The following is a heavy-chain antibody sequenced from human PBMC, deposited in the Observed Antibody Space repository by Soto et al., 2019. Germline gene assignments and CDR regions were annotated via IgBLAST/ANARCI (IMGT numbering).Heavy chain of an antibody. V-gene: IGHV3-23*01. CDR2: ISGSGGST. J-gene: IGHJ4*02. Sequence: EVQLLESGGGLVQPGGSLRLSCAASGFTFSSYTMSWVRQAPGKGLEWVSAISGSGGSTYYADSVKGRFTISRDNSKNTLYLQMNSLRAEDTAVYYCAKMPLLLLNYFDYWGQGTLVTVSS. CDR3: AKMPLLLLNYFDY. CDR1: GFTFSSYT. D-gene: IGHD2-15*01.